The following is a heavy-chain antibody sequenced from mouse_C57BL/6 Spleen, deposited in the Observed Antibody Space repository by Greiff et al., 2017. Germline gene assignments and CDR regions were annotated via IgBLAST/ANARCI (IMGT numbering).Heavy chain of an antibody. CDR1: GFNIKDDY. D-gene: IGHD1-1*01. Sequence: EVQLKQSGAGLVRPGASVKLSCTASGFNIKDDYMHWVKQRPEQGLEWIGWIDPENGDTEYASKFQGKATITADTASNTAYLQLSSLTSEDTAVYYCTSITTVVEGFAYWGQGTLVTVSA. CDR3: TSITTVVEGFAY. V-gene: IGHV14-4*01. CDR2: IDPENGDT. J-gene: IGHJ3*01.